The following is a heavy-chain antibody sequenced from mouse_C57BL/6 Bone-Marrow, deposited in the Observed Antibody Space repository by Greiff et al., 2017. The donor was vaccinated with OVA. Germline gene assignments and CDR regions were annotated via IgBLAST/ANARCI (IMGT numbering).Heavy chain of an antibody. CDR3: ARHEEGIYGSSYGYWYFDG. D-gene: IGHD1-1*01. CDR2: FYPGSGSI. V-gene: IGHV1-62-2*01. Sequence: QVQLQQSGAELVKPGASVKLSCKASGYTFTEYTIHWVKQRSGQGLEWIGWFYPGSGSIKYNEKFKDKATLTADKSSSTVYMELSRLTSEDSAVYFCARHEEGIYGSSYGYWYFDGWGTGTTVTVSS. J-gene: IGHJ1*03. CDR1: GYTFTEYT.